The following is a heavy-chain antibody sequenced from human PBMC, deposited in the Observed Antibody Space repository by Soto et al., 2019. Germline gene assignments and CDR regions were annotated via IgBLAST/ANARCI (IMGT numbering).Heavy chain of an antibody. Sequence: PSETLSLTCTVSGGSISSGGYYWSWIRQHPGKGLEWIGYIYYSGSTYYNPSLKSRVTISVDTSKNQFSLKLSSVTAADTAVYYCAGSLRFFDWLEGINRYAPSSQGTLVTVSS. J-gene: IGHJ5*02. CDR1: GGSISSGGYY. D-gene: IGHD3-9*01. CDR3: AGSLRFFDWLEGINRYAP. CDR2: IYYSGST. V-gene: IGHV4-31*03.